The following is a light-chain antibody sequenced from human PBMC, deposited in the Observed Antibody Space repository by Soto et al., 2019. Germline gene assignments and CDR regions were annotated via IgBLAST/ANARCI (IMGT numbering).Light chain of an antibody. Sequence: QSVLTQPASVSGSPGQSITISCTGTSSDVGGYNFASWCQQHPGKAPKLMIHDVTTRPSGVSNRFSGSKSGTTASLTISGLQAEDEADYYCCSYTSSTSYVFGTGTKVTVL. V-gene: IGLV2-14*01. CDR3: CSYTSSTSYV. J-gene: IGLJ1*01. CDR2: DVT. CDR1: SSDVGGYNF.